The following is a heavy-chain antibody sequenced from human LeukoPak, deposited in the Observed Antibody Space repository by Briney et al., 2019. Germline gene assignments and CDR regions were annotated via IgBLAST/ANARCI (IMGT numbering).Heavy chain of an antibody. Sequence: ASVKVSCKASGYTFTGYYIHWMRQAPGQGLEWMGWINPNSGATYYAQMFQVRVTMTRDTSISTAYMELSSLRSDDTAVYYCARDGERRTPAAAGNGEVNYWGQGTLVTVSS. V-gene: IGHV1-2*02. J-gene: IGHJ4*02. CDR2: INPNSGAT. CDR1: GYTFTGYY. CDR3: ARDGERRTPAAAGNGEVNY. D-gene: IGHD6-13*01.